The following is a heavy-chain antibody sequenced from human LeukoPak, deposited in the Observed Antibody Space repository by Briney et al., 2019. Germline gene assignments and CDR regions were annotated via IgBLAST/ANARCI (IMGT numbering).Heavy chain of an antibody. CDR2: INADGGFT. V-gene: IGHV3-74*01. CDR3: VKITSVTGGDC. D-gene: IGHD1-1*01. J-gene: IGHJ4*02. Sequence: GGSLRLSCAASGFTFSTHWMHWVRQAPRKGLVWVSRINADGGFTSYADSVKGRFTISRDNSKNTLDLQMSSLRVEDTAVYYCVKITSVTGGDCWGQGTRLTVSS. CDR1: GFTFSTHW.